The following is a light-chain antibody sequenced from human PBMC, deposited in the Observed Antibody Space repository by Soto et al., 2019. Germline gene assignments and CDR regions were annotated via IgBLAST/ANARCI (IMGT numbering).Light chain of an antibody. J-gene: IGKJ4*01. Sequence: DIQMTQSPSSLSASVGDSVTITCRASQSITTYLNWYQQKPGQAPNLLIYTTSTLKSGVPSRFSGSGSGTDFTLTISALRPEDFATYFCQQAYSTPVTFGGGTKLEI. V-gene: IGKV1-39*01. CDR3: QQAYSTPVT. CDR1: QSITTY. CDR2: TTS.